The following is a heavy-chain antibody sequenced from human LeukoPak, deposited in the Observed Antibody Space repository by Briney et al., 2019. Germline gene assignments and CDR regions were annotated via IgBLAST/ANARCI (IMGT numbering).Heavy chain of an antibody. J-gene: IGHJ5*02. CDR2: IIPIFGTA. V-gene: IGHV1-69*13. Sequence: GASVKVSCKASGGTFSSYAISWVRQVPGQGLEWMGGIIPIFGTANYAQKFQGRVTITADESTSTAYMELSSLRSEDTAVYYCARDSVLLTGYFGWFDPWSQGTLVTVSS. CDR1: GGTFSSYA. D-gene: IGHD3-9*01. CDR3: ARDSVLLTGYFGWFDP.